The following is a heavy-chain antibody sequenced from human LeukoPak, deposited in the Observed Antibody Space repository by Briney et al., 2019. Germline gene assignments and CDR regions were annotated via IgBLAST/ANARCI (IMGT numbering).Heavy chain of an antibody. CDR1: GFTASSHW. Sequence: GGSLRLSCVGSGFTASSHWMSWVRQAPGKGLEWVANIKQDGSEKYYVDSVKGRFTISRDNAENSLYLQMKSLRAEDTAVYYCARDSSGCDYWGQGTLVTVSS. CDR2: IKQDGSEK. CDR3: ARDSSGCDY. J-gene: IGHJ4*02. V-gene: IGHV3-7*01. D-gene: IGHD6-19*01.